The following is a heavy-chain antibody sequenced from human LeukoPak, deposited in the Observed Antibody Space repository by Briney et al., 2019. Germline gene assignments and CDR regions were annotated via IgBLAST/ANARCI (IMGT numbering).Heavy chain of an antibody. CDR1: GGSISSSSYY. CDR2: IYYRGST. Sequence: SETLSLTCTVSGGSISSSSYYWGWIRQPPGKGLEWIGSIYYRGSTYYNPSLKSRVTISVDTSKNQFSLKLSSVTAADTAVYYCARRGRALYRSGGSCYDYWGQGTLVTVSS. CDR3: ARRGRALYRSGGSCYDY. V-gene: IGHV4-39*07. J-gene: IGHJ4*02. D-gene: IGHD2-15*01.